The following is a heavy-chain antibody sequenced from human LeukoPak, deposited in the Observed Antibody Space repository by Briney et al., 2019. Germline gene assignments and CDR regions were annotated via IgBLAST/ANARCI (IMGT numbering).Heavy chain of an antibody. CDR1: GFTFSSYG. J-gene: IGHJ6*02. V-gene: IGHV3-33*01. CDR3: ARASRYYGMDV. CDR2: IWYDGSNK. Sequence: PGRSLRLSCAASGFTFSSYGMHWVRQAPGKGLEWVAVIWYDGSNKYYADSVKGRFTISRDNSKNTLYLQMNSLRAEDTAVYYCARASRYYGMDVWGQGTTVTVSS.